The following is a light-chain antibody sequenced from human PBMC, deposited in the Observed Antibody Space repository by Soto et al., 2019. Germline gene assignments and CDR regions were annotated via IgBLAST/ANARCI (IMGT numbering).Light chain of an antibody. J-gene: IGLJ1*01. CDR3: CSYATSSFV. CDR2: GNT. V-gene: IGLV2-23*01. CDR1: SSDVGGYNL. Sequence: QSVLTQPASVSVSPGQSITSSCTGTSSDVGGYNLVSWYQQHPGKAPKLIIFGNTERPSGVSHRFSGSKSGNTASLTISGVQVEDEADYHCCSYATSSFVFGTGTKVTVL.